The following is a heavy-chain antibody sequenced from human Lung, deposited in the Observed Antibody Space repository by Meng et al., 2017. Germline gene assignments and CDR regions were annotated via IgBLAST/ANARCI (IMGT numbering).Heavy chain of an antibody. J-gene: IGHJ4*02. V-gene: IGHV3-21*01. CDR1: GFTFSSYS. CDR2: ISSSSA. Sequence: EVQLVEPGGGLVKPGGSLRLSCAASGFTFSSYSMNWVRQAPGKGLEWVSSISSSSAYADSVKGRFTISRDNAKNSLYLQMNSLRAEDTAVYYCARGRVVVAATPSDYWGQGTLVTVSS. CDR3: ARGRVVVAATPSDY. D-gene: IGHD2-15*01.